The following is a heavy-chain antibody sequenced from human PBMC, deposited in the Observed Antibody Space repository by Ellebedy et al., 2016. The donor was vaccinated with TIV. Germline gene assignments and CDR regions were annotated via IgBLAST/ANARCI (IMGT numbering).Heavy chain of an antibody. CDR2: ITRNGDT. D-gene: IGHD5/OR15-5a*01. CDR1: GFTFSNYP. V-gene: IGHV3-23*01. Sequence: GESLKISXAGSGFTFSNYPMTWVRQAPGKGLELVSEITRNGDTYYADAVKGRFTISRDNSKATLFLQMNSLRVDDTATYYCAKDLMHDYIVYEARWGQGTRVTVSS. CDR3: AKDLMHDYIVYEAR. J-gene: IGHJ4*02.